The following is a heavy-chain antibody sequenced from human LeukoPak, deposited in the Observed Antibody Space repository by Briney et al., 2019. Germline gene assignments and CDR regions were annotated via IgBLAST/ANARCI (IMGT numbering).Heavy chain of an antibody. D-gene: IGHD3-10*01. Sequence: GGSLRLSCAASGFTFSSYAMSWVRQAPGKGLEWVSAISGSGGRTYYADSVKGRFTISRDNSKNTLYLQMNSLRAEHTAVYYCAKDGSRDTKMVRGVDYWGQGTLVTVSS. V-gene: IGHV3-23*01. CDR2: ISGSGGRT. CDR3: AKDGSRDTKMVRGVDY. CDR1: GFTFSSYA. J-gene: IGHJ4*02.